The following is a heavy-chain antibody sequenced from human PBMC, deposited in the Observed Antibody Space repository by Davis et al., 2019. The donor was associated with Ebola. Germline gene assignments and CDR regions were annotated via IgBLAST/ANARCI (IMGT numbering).Heavy chain of an antibody. J-gene: IGHJ4*02. CDR1: GFTFSSYW. V-gene: IGHV3-21*04. CDR2: ISSSSSYI. D-gene: IGHD4-17*01. Sequence: GGSLRLSCAASGFTFSSYWMSWVRQAPGKGLEWVSSISSSSSYIYYADSVKGRFTISRDNSKNTLYLQMNSLRAEDTAVYYCARHDYGDSHFDYWGQGTLVTVSS. CDR3: ARHDYGDSHFDY.